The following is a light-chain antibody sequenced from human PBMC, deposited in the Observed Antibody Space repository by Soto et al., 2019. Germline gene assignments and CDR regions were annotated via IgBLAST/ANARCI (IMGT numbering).Light chain of an antibody. CDR2: GAS. V-gene: IGKV3-20*01. CDR1: QSVGSIY. CDR3: KQYKEWPPFT. Sequence: EIVLTQSPVTLSLSPGERATLSCRASQSVGSIYLAWYQQRPGQAPRRLIFGASFRVTGIPDRFSGSGSGADFTLTISRLEPEDFAVYYCKQYKEWPPFTFGQGTKVDIK. J-gene: IGKJ1*01.